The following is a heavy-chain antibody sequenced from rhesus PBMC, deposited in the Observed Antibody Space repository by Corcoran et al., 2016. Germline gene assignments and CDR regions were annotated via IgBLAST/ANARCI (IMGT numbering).Heavy chain of an antibody. CDR2: IFGSGGSN. J-gene: IGHJ4*01. CDR3: ARVRAAAGLGGLDY. CDR1: GGSISGYYY. Sequence: QVQLQESGPGLVKPSETLSLTCAVSGGSISGYYYWSWIRQPQGKGLEWIGIIFGSGGSNYLNPSLKIRVTLAGDTSKDQFSLKRSSVTAADTAVYYCARVRAAAGLGGLDYWGQGVLVTVSS. D-gene: IGHD6S26*01. V-gene: IGHV4S14*01.